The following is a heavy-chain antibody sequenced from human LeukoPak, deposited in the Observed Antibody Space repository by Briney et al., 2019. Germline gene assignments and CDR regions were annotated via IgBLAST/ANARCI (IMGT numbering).Heavy chain of an antibody. Sequence: GESLKISCKASGYNFDNYYIGWVRQMPGKGLEWMGIIYPGDSDTRYSPSLQGHVSISADKSITTAYLEWRSLKDSDTATYYCAKQGIRSDYVYWYFDLWGPGTLVTVSS. CDR2: IYPGDSDT. J-gene: IGHJ2*01. V-gene: IGHV5-51*01. CDR1: GYNFDNYY. CDR3: AKQGIRSDYVYWYFDL. D-gene: IGHD4-17*01.